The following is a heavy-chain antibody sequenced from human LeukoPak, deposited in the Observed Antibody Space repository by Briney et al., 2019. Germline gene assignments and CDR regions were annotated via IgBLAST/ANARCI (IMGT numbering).Heavy chain of an antibody. V-gene: IGHV4-4*09. Sequence: SETLSLTCTVSGGSISSYYWSWIRQPPGKGLEWIGYIYTSGSTNYNPSLKSRVTISVDTSKNQFSLKLNSVTAADTAVYYCARTKTIATRLNWFDPWGQGTLVTVSS. CDR3: ARTKTIATRLNWFDP. CDR2: IYTSGST. D-gene: IGHD6-6*01. J-gene: IGHJ5*02. CDR1: GGSISSYY.